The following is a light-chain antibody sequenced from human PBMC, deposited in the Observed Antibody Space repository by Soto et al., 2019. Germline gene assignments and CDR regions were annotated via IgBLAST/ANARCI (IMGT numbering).Light chain of an antibody. CDR2: GAS. Sequence: EIVMTQSPATLYVSPGERATLSCRASQSVSSNLAWYQQKPGQAPRLLIYGASTRATGIPARFSGSGSGTEFTLTISSLQSEDFAVYYCQQYNNWPPSTFGQGTKLEIK. J-gene: IGKJ2*02. CDR3: QQYNNWPPST. CDR1: QSVSSN. V-gene: IGKV3-15*01.